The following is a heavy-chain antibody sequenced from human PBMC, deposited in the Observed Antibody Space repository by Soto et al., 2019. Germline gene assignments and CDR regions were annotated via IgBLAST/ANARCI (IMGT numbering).Heavy chain of an antibody. V-gene: IGHV3-23*01. D-gene: IGHD3-22*01. J-gene: IGHJ4*02. CDR1: GFTFSSYA. CDR3: AKRYYYDHSGLWDY. CDR2: ISSSGGDT. Sequence: GGSLRLSCAASGFTFSSYAMSWVRQAPGKGLEWVSAISSSGGDTYYTDSVKGRFTISRDNSKNTLYLQMHSLSAEDTAVYFCAKRYYYDHSGLWDYWGQGTLVTGSS.